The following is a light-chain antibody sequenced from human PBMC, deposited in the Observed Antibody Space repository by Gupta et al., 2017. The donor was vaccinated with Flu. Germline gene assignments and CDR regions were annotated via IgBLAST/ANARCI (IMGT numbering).Light chain of an antibody. CDR2: QYS. Sequence: PGQTAAINCFGYELDNNYVSWYQQKSGQSPVLVIYQYSQRHSGFPDRFSASASANTATLTIIDTQAVDEADCYCQAWKDATAVFGGGTTLTVL. V-gene: IGLV3-1*01. J-gene: IGLJ2*01. CDR3: QAWKDATAV. CDR1: ELDNNY.